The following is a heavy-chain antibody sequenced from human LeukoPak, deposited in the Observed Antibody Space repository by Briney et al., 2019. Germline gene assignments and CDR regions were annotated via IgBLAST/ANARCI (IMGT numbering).Heavy chain of an antibody. J-gene: IGHJ4*02. CDR2: ISGYNGNT. CDR3: ARSKPLNY. Sequence: ASVKVSCKASGYTFTGYYMHWVRQAPGQGLEWMGWISGYNGNTNYAQKLQGRVTMTTDPSTTTAYMELRSLRSDDTAVYYCARSKPLNYWGQGTLVTVSS. CDR1: GYTFTGYY. V-gene: IGHV1-18*04. D-gene: IGHD3-9*01.